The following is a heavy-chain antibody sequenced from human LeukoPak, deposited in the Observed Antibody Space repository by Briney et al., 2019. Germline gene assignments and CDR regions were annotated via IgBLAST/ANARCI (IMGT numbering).Heavy chain of an antibody. V-gene: IGHV4-4*02. Sequence: SGTLSLTCAVSGGSISSSNWWSWVRQPPGKGLEWIGSIYYSGSTYYNPSLKSRVTISVDTSKNQFSLKLSSVTAADTAVYYCARAKDYYDSSGYCFDYWGQGTLVTVSS. D-gene: IGHD3-22*01. CDR1: GGSISSSNW. J-gene: IGHJ4*02. CDR2: IYYSGST. CDR3: ARAKDYYDSSGYCFDY.